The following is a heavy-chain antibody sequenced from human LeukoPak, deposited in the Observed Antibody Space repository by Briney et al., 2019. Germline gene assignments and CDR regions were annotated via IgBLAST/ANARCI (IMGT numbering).Heavy chain of an antibody. CDR1: GFTFSSYA. D-gene: IGHD3-22*01. Sequence: PGGSLRLSCAASGFTFSSYAMSWVRQAPGKGLEWVSAISGSGGSTYYADPVKGRFTISRDNSKNTLYLQMNSLRAEDTAVYYCAREGVEIVVVTTYYFDYWGQGTLVTVSS. J-gene: IGHJ4*02. V-gene: IGHV3-23*01. CDR3: AREGVEIVVVTTYYFDY. CDR2: ISGSGGST.